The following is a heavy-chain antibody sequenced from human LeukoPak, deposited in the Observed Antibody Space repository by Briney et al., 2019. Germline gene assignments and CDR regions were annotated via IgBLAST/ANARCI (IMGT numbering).Heavy chain of an antibody. CDR1: GGSISTYY. Sequence: DPSETLSLTCTVSGGSISTYYWTWIRQPPGKGLEYIGYIYYSGSTNYNPSLKSRVTISVDTSKNQFSLKLTSVTAADTAVYYCATAGPISGRHNYFDSWGREPWSLSPQ. D-gene: IGHD3-10*01. CDR2: IYYSGST. J-gene: IGHJ4*02. CDR3: ATAGPISGRHNYFDS. V-gene: IGHV4-59*01.